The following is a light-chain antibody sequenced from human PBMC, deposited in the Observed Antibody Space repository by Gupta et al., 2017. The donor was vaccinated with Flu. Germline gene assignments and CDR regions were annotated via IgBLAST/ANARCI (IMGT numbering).Light chain of an antibody. Sequence: SVTISCTGTYSDIGAYDYVSWYQQPPAKAPKLILYHVTNRPSGVPDRFSGSKSGNTASLTVSGLRAEDEADYFCSSDAGSNEGVFGGGTRLTVL. V-gene: IGLV2-8*01. CDR2: HVT. CDR3: SSDAGSNEGV. CDR1: YSDIGAYDY. J-gene: IGLJ3*02.